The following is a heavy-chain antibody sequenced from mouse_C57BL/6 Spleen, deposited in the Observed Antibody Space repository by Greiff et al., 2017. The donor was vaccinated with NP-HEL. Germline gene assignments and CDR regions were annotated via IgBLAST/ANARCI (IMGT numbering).Heavy chain of an antibody. V-gene: IGHV1-53*01. CDR1: GYTFTSYW. Sequence: QVHVKQPGTELVKPGASVKLSCKASGYTFTSYWMHWVKQRPGQGLEWIGNINPSNGGTNYNEKFKSKATLTVDKSSSTAYMQLSSLTSEDSAVYYCARIGHDGRFAYWGQGTLVTVSA. J-gene: IGHJ3*01. D-gene: IGHD2-3*01. CDR3: ARIGHDGRFAY. CDR2: INPSNGGT.